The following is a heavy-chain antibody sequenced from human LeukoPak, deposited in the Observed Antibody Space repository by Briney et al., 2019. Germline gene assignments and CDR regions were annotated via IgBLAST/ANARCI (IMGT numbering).Heavy chain of an antibody. CDR3: ARDHSSSWYGHYYYGMDV. J-gene: IGHJ6*02. D-gene: IGHD6-13*01. Sequence: GGSLRLSCAASGFTFSSYGMHWVRQAPGKGLEWVAVIWYDGSNKYYADSVKGRFTISRDNSKNPLYLQMNSLRAEDTAVYYCARDHSSSWYGHYYYGMDVWGQGTTVTVSS. CDR1: GFTFSSYG. CDR2: IWYDGSNK. V-gene: IGHV3-33*01.